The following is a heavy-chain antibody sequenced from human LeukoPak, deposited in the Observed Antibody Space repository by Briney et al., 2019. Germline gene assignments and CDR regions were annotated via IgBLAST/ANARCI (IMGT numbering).Heavy chain of an antibody. CDR1: GYTFTSYG. Sequence: ASVKVSCKASGYTFTSYGISWVRQAPGQGLEWMGWISAYNGNTNYAQKLQGRVTMTTDTSTSTAYMELRSLRSDDTAVYYCARDRGEVIPANYYYYGMDVWGQGTTVIVSS. CDR3: ARDRGEVIPANYYYYGMDV. D-gene: IGHD3-16*01. J-gene: IGHJ6*02. CDR2: ISAYNGNT. V-gene: IGHV1-18*01.